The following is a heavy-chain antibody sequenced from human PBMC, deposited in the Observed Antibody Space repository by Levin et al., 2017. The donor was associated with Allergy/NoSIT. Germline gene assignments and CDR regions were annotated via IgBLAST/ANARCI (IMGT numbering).Heavy chain of an antibody. Sequence: GESLKISCAASGFTFSSYAMSWVRQAPGKGLEWVSTISGSGGSTYYTNSVKGRFTISRDNSKNTLYLQMNSLRAEDTAVYYCAKVDCSGGSCYSLDFWGQGTLVTVSS. J-gene: IGHJ4*02. D-gene: IGHD2-15*01. CDR1: GFTFSSYA. CDR2: ISGSGGST. V-gene: IGHV3-23*01. CDR3: AKVDCSGGSCYSLDF.